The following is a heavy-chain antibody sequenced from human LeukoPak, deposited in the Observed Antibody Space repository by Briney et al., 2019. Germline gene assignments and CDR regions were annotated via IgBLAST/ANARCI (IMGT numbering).Heavy chain of an antibody. J-gene: IGHJ4*02. Sequence: SETLSLTCAVYGGSFSGDYWSWICQPLGKGLEWIGEINHSGSTNYNPSPKSRVTISVDTSKNQFSLKLSSVTAADTAVYYCARGNKYQLLHFDYWGQGTLVTVSS. CDR3: ARGNKYQLLHFDY. D-gene: IGHD2-2*01. CDR1: GGSFSGDY. CDR2: INHSGST. V-gene: IGHV4-34*01.